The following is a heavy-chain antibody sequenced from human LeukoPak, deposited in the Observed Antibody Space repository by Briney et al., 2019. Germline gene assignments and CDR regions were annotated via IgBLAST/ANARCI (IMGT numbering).Heavy chain of an antibody. J-gene: IGHJ5*02. V-gene: IGHV6-1*01. D-gene: IGHD1-26*01. CDR2: TYYRSRWIY. CDR1: GDSVSSNTAT. Sequence: SQTLSLTCAISGDSVSSNTATWHWLRQSPSRGLEWLGRTYYRSRWIYEYAESVKSRITIVPDTSKNQVSLLVNSVTPEDTAVYYCARAGGGFHDHWGLGLLVTVSS. CDR3: ARAGGGFHDH.